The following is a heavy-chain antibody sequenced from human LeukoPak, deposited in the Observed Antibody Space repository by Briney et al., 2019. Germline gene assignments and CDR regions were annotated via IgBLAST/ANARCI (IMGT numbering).Heavy chain of an antibody. D-gene: IGHD1-1*01. V-gene: IGHV1-3*01. CDR2: ISAGNGNT. CDR1: GYTFTSYA. J-gene: IGHJ5*02. CDR3: ARRVQLERRGGFDP. Sequence: ASVKVSCKASGYTFTSYAMHWVRQAPGQRLEWMGWISAGNGNTKYSQKFQGRVTITRDTSASTAYMELSSLRSEDTAVYYCARRVQLERRGGFDPWGQGTLVTVSS.